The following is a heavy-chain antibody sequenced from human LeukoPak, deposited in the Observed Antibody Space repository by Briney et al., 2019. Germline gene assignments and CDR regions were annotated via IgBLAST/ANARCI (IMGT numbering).Heavy chain of an antibody. CDR2: ISSSGTTI. V-gene: IGHV3-11*01. D-gene: IGHD3-22*01. CDR1: GFTFSDYY. CDR3: ARGSRYYYDSSGYEDAFDI. J-gene: IGHJ3*02. Sequence: PGGSLRLSCAASGFTFSDYYMSWIRQAPGKGLEGVSYISSSGTTIYYADSVKGRFTISRDNAKNSLYLQMNSLRAEDTAVYYCARGSRYYYDSSGYEDAFDIWGQGTMVTVSS.